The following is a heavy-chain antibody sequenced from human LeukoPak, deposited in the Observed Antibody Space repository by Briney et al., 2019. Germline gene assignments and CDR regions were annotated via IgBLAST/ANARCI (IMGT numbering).Heavy chain of an antibody. CDR2: INHSGST. CDR3: ARNTFRSVDY. CDR1: GGSISSGGYY. V-gene: IGHV4-39*07. J-gene: IGHJ4*02. D-gene: IGHD2/OR15-2a*01. Sequence: PSETLSLTCTVSGGSISSGGYYWSWIRQPPGKGLEWIGEINHSGSTNYNPSLKSRVTISVDTSKNQFSLKLSSVTAADTAVYYCARNTFRSVDYWGQGTLVTVSS.